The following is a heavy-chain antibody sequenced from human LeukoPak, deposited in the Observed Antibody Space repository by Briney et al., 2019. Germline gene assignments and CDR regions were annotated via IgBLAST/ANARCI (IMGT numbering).Heavy chain of an antibody. CDR3: ARDRAPYSYWFDP. CDR1: GFTFSDYY. Sequence: GGSLRLSCAASGFTFSDYYMSWIRQAPGKGLEWVSYISSSSSYTNYADSVKGRFTISRDNAKNSLYLQMNSLIAEDTAVYYCARDRAPYSYWFDPWGQGTLVTVSS. CDR2: ISSSSSYT. V-gene: IGHV3-11*05. J-gene: IGHJ5*02. D-gene: IGHD1-26*01.